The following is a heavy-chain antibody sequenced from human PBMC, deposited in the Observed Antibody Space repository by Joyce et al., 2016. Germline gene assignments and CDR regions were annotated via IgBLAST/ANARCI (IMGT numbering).Heavy chain of an antibody. CDR1: GFTFDRYS. V-gene: IGHV3-30*03. D-gene: IGHD3-22*01. Sequence: AAYGFTFDRYSIHWVRQAPGKGLEWVASISNDGLEKLSAYSENNISRDNSKSTLQLESLTFEDTAVYYCARQLGWLYDTKYGLDVWGQGTRVTVSS. CDR3: ARQLGWLYDTKYGLDV. J-gene: IGHJ6*02. CDR2: ISNDGLEK.